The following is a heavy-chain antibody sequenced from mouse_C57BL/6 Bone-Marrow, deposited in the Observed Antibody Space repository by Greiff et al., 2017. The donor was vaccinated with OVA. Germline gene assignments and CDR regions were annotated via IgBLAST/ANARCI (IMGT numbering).Heavy chain of an antibody. J-gene: IGHJ1*03. CDR3: ARYYGSSLLYWYFDV. Sequence: VQLQQSGAELARPGASVKLSCKASGYTFTRYGIRWVKQRTGQGLERIVEIYPRSGNTYYNEKFKGKATLTADKSSSTAYMELRSLTSEDSAVYFCARYYGSSLLYWYFDVWGTGTTVTVSS. CDR1: GYTFTRYG. V-gene: IGHV1-81*01. CDR2: IYPRSGNT. D-gene: IGHD1-1*01.